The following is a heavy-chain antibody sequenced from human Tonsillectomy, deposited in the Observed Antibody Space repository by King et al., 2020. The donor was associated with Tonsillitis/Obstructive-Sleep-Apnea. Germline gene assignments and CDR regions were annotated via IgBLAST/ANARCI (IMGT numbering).Heavy chain of an antibody. CDR1: GGSINSYY. CDR3: ARDGGYCSSTSCSQHSWFDP. J-gene: IGHJ5*02. CDR2: VYYSGST. Sequence: QLQESGPGLVKPSETLSLTCTVSGGSINSYYWSWIRQPPGKGLEWIGYVYYSGSTNYNPSLKSRVTISVDTSKNPFSLKRSSVTAADTAVYYCARDGGYCSSTSCSQHSWFDPWGQGTLVTVSS. D-gene: IGHD2-2*01. V-gene: IGHV4-59*01.